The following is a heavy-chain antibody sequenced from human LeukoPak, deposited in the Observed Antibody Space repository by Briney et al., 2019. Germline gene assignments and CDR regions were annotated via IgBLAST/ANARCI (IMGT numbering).Heavy chain of an antibody. Sequence: SQTLSLTCAISGDSVSSNSAAWNWIRQSPTRGLEWLGRTYYRSKWFNDYAVSVTSRITINPETSKNQSSLQLNSVTPEDTAVYYCARDLLDSFDIWGQGTMVTVSS. J-gene: IGHJ3*02. V-gene: IGHV6-1*01. CDR1: GDSVSSNSAA. CDR3: ARDLLDSFDI. CDR2: TYYRSKWFN.